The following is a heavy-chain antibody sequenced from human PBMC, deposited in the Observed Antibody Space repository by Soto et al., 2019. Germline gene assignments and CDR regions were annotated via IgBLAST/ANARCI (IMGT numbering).Heavy chain of an antibody. Sequence: GASVKVSCKASGYTFTKFHLHWVRLAPGQGLEWMGMIAPSGGSTSYAQKFQGRVTMTRDTSTSTVYMELSSLRSEDTAVYYCAIGPMAISYFDPWGLGTVLTVSS. CDR3: AIGPMAISYFDP. J-gene: IGHJ4*02. CDR1: GYTFTKFH. CDR2: IAPSGGST. D-gene: IGHD3-10*01. V-gene: IGHV1-46*01.